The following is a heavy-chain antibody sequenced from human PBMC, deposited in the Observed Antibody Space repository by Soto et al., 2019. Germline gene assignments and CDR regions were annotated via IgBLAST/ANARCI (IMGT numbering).Heavy chain of an antibody. Sequence: GGSLRLSCLASGFTFSVYEMNWVRQAPGKGLEWVSYISSSDNTIHYADSVKGRFTISRDYARNSLYLQMNSLRAEDTAVYYCARESSSSGWTEYWGKGTPLTVSS. D-gene: IGHD6-19*01. CDR1: GFTFSVYE. J-gene: IGHJ4*02. CDR3: ARESSSSGWTEY. CDR2: ISSSDNTI. V-gene: IGHV3-48*03.